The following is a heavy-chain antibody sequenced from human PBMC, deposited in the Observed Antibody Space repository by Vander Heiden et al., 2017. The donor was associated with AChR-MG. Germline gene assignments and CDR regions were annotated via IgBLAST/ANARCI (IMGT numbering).Heavy chain of an antibody. Sequence: QLQLQASGSGLVKPSQTLSLTCAVSGGSISSGGYSWSWIRQPPGKGLEWIGYIYHSGSTYYNPSLKSRVTISVDRSKNQFSLKLSSVTAADTAVYYCASRTGDLWGQGTLVTVSS. D-gene: IGHD7-27*01. J-gene: IGHJ4*02. CDR2: IYHSGST. CDR3: ASRTGDL. CDR1: GGSISSGGYS. V-gene: IGHV4-30-2*01.